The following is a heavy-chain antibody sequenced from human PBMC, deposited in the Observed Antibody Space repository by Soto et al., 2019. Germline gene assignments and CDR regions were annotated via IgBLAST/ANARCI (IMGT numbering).Heavy chain of an antibody. V-gene: IGHV1-2*04. CDR3: ARERGGATATLDYYYFYMDV. D-gene: IGHD5-12*01. CDR1: GDSFNDYY. CDR2: INPNGGVT. Sequence: QVQLVQSGAEVRKPGASVTVSCRSSGDSFNDYYIHWVRQAPGQGFEWMGWINPNGGVTKYAQKFQGWVSMTRDTSIRTVYMQLSRLRSDDTAVYYCARERGGATATLDYYYFYMDVWCTGTTVTVSS. J-gene: IGHJ6*03.